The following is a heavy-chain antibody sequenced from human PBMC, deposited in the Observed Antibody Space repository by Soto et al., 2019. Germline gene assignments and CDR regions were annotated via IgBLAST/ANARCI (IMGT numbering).Heavy chain of an antibody. J-gene: IGHJ4*02. D-gene: IGHD2-21*02. CDR2: IYYSGTT. V-gene: IGHV4-61*01. Sequence: SETLSLTCTVSGGSVTSGNYYWSWIRQPPGKGLEWIGHIYYSGTTNDNPSLKSRVTISIDASKNQFSLKLSSVTAADTAVYYCARGPVVTPFVDYWGQGTLVTVSS. CDR1: GGSVTSGNYY. CDR3: ARGPVVTPFVDY.